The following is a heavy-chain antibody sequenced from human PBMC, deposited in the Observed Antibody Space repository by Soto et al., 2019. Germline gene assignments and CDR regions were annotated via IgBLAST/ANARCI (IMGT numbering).Heavy chain of an antibody. CDR2: IYYRGNA. CDR1: DDSINSDKYY. J-gene: IGHJ4*02. V-gene: IGHV4-39*01. Sequence: QLQLQESGPGLVKPSETLSLTCSVSDDSINSDKYYWGWIRQPPGKGLEWIGSIYYRGNAYYNPSLQTRGTTSLDKSKSQFSLKLNSVTAADSAVYFCARLEGLATISYYFDFWGPGALVTVSS. CDR3: ARLEGLATISYYFDF. D-gene: IGHD3-9*01.